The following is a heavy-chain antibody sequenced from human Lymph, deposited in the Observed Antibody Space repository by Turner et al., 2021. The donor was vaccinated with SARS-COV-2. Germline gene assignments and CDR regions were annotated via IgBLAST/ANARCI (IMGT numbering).Heavy chain of an antibody. V-gene: IGHV3-21*01. CDR3: AGQAVAGTSLGYYYYGMDV. Sequence: EVQLVESGGGLVKPGGSLRPSCAALGFPFSGYRLHWVRQAPGKGLECVSSISSSSTYIYYADSVKGRFTISRDNAKNSLYLQMNSLRAEDTAVYYCAGQAVAGTSLGYYYYGMDVWGQGTTVTVSS. CDR1: GFPFSGYR. CDR2: ISSSSTYI. J-gene: IGHJ6*02. D-gene: IGHD6-19*01.